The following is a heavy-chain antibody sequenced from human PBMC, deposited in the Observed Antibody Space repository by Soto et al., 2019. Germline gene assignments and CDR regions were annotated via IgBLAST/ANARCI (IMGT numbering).Heavy chain of an antibody. CDR3: ARQTGGEGSSGYYYLNWFDP. V-gene: IGHV1-69*01. Sequence: QVQLVQSGAEVQKPGSSVKVSCKASGGTFSRYAINWVRQAPGHGLEWMGGIIPLFGTANYAQTFQGRVKITADESTSTAYMELSSLRSEDTAVYYCARQTGGEGSSGYYYLNWFDPWGQGTLVTVSS. CDR2: IIPLFGTA. D-gene: IGHD3-22*01. J-gene: IGHJ5*02. CDR1: GGTFSRYA.